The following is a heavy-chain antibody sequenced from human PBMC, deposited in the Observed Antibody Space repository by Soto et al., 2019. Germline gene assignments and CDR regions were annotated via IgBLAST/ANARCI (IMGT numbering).Heavy chain of an antibody. Sequence: QVQLVESGGGVVQPGRSLRLSCAASGFTFSSYGMHWVRQAPGKGLEWVAVISYDGSNKYYADSVKGRFTISRDKSKKTLYLQTDSLRADDTAVYYCAIDANSSGLGGRLDYRGQGTLVTVCS. CDR1: GFTFSSYG. CDR3: AIDANSSGLGGRLDY. V-gene: IGHV3-30*03. D-gene: IGHD6-19*01. CDR2: ISYDGSNK. J-gene: IGHJ4*02.